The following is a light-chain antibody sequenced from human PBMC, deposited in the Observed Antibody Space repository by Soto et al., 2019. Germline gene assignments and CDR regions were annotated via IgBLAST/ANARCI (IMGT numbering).Light chain of an antibody. Sequence: DIQMTQTPSTLSASVGDRVTITCRASQSISSWLAWYHQKPGKAPKLLIYKASSFETGVPSRFSGSGFGTEFPLTISSLQPDDFATYYCQQYKSYPWTFGQGTKVEIK. CDR3: QQYKSYPWT. CDR1: QSISSW. J-gene: IGKJ1*01. V-gene: IGKV1-5*03. CDR2: KAS.